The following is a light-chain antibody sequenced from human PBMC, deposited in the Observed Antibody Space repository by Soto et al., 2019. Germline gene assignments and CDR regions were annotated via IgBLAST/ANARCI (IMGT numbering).Light chain of an antibody. CDR1: SSDIGDYNY. V-gene: IGLV2-14*01. CDR2: DVS. J-gene: IGLJ3*02. CDR3: SSYTSTSRLEV. Sequence: QSALTQPASVSGSPGQSITISCNGTSSDIGDYNYVSWYQHHPGKAPKLMIYDVSNRPSGISNRFFGSKAGNTAYRTISGLQAEDEANYYCSSYTSTSRLEVFGGGTKLAVL.